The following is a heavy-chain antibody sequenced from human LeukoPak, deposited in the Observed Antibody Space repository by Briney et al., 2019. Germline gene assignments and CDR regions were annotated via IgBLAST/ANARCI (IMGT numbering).Heavy chain of an antibody. V-gene: IGHV4-59*01. D-gene: IGHD2-2*01. Sequence: SETLSLTCTVSGGSISSYYWSWIRQPPGKGLEWIGYIYYSGSTNYNPSLKSRVTISVDTSKNQFSLKLSSVTAADTAVYYCARWGDIVVGDAFDIWGQGTMVTVSS. CDR1: GGSISSYY. J-gene: IGHJ3*02. CDR2: IYYSGST. CDR3: ARWGDIVVGDAFDI.